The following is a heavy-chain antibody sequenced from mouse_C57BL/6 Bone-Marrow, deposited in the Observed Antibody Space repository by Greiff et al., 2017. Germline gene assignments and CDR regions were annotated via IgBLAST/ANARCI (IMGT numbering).Heavy chain of an antibody. D-gene: IGHD1-1*01. CDR2: IYPSDSET. CDR3: ARGDLLRGDYYAMDY. CDR1: GYTFTSYW. V-gene: IGHV1-61*01. J-gene: IGHJ4*01. Sequence: VQLKQPGAELVRPGSSVKLSCKASGYTFTSYWMDWVKQRPGQGLEWIGNIYPSDSETHYNQKFKDTATLTVDKSSSTAYMQLSSLTSEDSAVSDGARGDLLRGDYYAMDYWGQGTTVTVSS.